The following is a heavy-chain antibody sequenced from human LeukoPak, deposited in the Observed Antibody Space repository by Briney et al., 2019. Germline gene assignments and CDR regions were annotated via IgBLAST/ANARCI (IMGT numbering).Heavy chain of an antibody. CDR2: IIPIFGTA. Sequence: GSSVKVSCKASGDTFSSYALNWVRQAPGQGLEWMGGIIPIFGTANYAQKFQGRVTITADKSTSTANMELSSLRSENTAVYYCARAFGYNVLTGYYYYWGRETLVAVS. J-gene: IGHJ4*02. V-gene: IGHV1-69*06. CDR3: ARAFGYNVLTGYYYY. CDR1: GDTFSSYA. D-gene: IGHD3-9*01.